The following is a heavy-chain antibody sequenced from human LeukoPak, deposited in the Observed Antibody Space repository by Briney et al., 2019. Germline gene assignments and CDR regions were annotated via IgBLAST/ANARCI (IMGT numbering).Heavy chain of an antibody. J-gene: IGHJ6*03. V-gene: IGHV4-4*07. CDR2: IYTSGST. CDR1: GGSISSYY. CDR3: ARDLRRDYYGSGSYFYYYYYMDV. Sequence: SETLSLTCTVSGGSISSYYWSWIRQPAGKGLEWIGRIYTSGSTNYNPSLKSRVTMSVDTSKNRFSLKLSSVTAADTAVYYCARDLRRDYYGSGSYFYYYYYMDVWGKGTTVTVSS. D-gene: IGHD3-10*01.